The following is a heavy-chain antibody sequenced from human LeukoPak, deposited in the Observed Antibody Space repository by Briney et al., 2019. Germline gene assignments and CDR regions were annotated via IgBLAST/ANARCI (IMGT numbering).Heavy chain of an antibody. CDR3: AKVRVVFNWNYAYYFDY. CDR1: GFTFSDYA. D-gene: IGHD1-7*01. Sequence: PGGSLRLSCSTSGFTFSDYALHWVRQAPGKGLEWVAVISYDGSDKYYAGSVKGRFTISRDNSKNTLYLQMNSLRPEDTAVYYCAKVRVVFNWNYAYYFDYWGQGTLVTVSS. J-gene: IGHJ4*02. CDR2: ISYDGSDK. V-gene: IGHV3-30*04.